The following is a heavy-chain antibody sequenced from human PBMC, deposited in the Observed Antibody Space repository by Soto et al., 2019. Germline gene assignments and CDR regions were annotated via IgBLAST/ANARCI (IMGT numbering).Heavy chain of an antibody. V-gene: IGHV4-4*02. CDR1: GGSISSSNW. CDR3: ARVSGSDYNGMDA. Sequence: QVQLQESGPGRVKPSGTLSLTCAVSGGSISSSNWWSWVRQPPGKGLEWIGEIHHSGSTNYNPSPKSRVTISVEKSKNQFSLNQCSVIAPGTAVYYCARVSGSDYNGMDAWGHGTTVSVSS. J-gene: IGHJ6*02. D-gene: IGHD1-26*01. CDR2: IHHSGST.